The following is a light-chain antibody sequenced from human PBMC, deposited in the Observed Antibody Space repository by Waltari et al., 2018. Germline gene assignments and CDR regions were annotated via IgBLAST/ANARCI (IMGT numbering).Light chain of an antibody. CDR3: QQSNSFPQT. CDR2: AAS. CDR1: QGISSW. J-gene: IGKJ1*01. Sequence: DIQMTQFPSSVSASVGDRVTLTCRASQGISSWLDWYQQKPGKAPKLLIYAASSLQSGVPSRFSGSGSGTDFTLTINSLQPEDFATYYCQQSNSFPQTFGQGTKVEIK. V-gene: IGKV1-12*01.